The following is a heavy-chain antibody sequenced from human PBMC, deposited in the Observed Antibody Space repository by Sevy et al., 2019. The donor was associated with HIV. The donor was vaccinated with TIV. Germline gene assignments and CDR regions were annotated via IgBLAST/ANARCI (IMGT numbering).Heavy chain of an antibody. D-gene: IGHD5-12*01. J-gene: IGHJ4*02. CDR3: ARFPRGYSGYGPFDY. CDR2: ISSSSSTI. CDR1: GFTFSSYS. V-gene: IGHV3-48*02. Sequence: GESLKISCAASGFTFSSYSMNWVRQAPGKGLEWVSYISSSSSTIYYADSVKGRFTISRDNAKNSLYLQMNSLRDEDTAVYYCARFPRGYSGYGPFDYWDQGTLVTVSS.